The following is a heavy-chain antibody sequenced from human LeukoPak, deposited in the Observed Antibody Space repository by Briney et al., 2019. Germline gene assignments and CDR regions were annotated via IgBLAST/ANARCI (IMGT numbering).Heavy chain of an antibody. CDR3: AEETARPYYYGSGSHDGSY. CDR1: GFTFSSYA. V-gene: IGHV3-30-3*01. D-gene: IGHD3-10*01. J-gene: IGHJ4*02. Sequence: GGSLRLSCAASGFTFSSYAMHWVRQAPGKGLEWVAVISYDGSNKYYADSVKGRFTISRDNSKNTLYLQMNSLRAEDTAVYYCAEETARPYYYGSGSHDGSYWGQGTLVTVSS. CDR2: ISYDGSNK.